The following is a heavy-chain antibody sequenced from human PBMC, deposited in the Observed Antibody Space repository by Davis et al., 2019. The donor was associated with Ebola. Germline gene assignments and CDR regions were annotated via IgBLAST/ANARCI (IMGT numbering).Heavy chain of an antibody. Sequence: MPSETLSLTCTVSGGSISSSSYYWGWIRQPPGKGLEWIGSIYYSGSTYYNPSLKSRVTISVDTSKNQFSLKLSSVTAADTAVYYCAREVYYYYYGMDVWGQGTTVTVSS. CDR1: GGSISSSSYY. CDR3: AREVYYYYYGMDV. J-gene: IGHJ6*02. V-gene: IGHV4-39*07. CDR2: IYYSGST.